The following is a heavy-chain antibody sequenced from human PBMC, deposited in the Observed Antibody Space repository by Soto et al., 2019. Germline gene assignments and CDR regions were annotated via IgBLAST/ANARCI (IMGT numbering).Heavy chain of an antibody. J-gene: IGHJ6*03. V-gene: IGHV4-34*01. Sequence: SETLCLTSAVYGGSFSGYDWSWIRQPPGKGLEWIGEINHSGSTNYNPSLKSRVTISVDTSKNQFSLKLSSVTAADTAVYYCASGYYYYYMDVWGKGTTVTVSS. CDR3: ASGYYYYYMDV. CDR2: INHSGST. CDR1: GGSFSGYD.